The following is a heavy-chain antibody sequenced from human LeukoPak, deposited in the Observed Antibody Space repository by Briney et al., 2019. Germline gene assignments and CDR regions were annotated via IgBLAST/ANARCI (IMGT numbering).Heavy chain of an antibody. V-gene: IGHV3-23*01. CDR1: GFTFSSYA. CDR3: AKEPRWEQLHSFDI. CDR2: ISGSGGST. J-gene: IGHJ3*02. Sequence: HPGGSLRLSCAASGFTFSSYAMSWVRQAPGKGLEWVSVISGSGGSTYYADSVKGRFTISRDNSKNTLYLQMNSLRPEDTAVYYCAKEPRWEQLHSFDIWGQGTTVTVSS. D-gene: IGHD1/OR15-1a*01.